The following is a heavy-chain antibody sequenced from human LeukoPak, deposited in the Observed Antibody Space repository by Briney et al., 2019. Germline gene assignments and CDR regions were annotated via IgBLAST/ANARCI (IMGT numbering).Heavy chain of an antibody. V-gene: IGHV1-2*02. CDR1: GYTFTSYY. D-gene: IGHD3-3*01. CDR3: ARDHFDFWSGYSATYFDY. Sequence: GASVKVSCKASGYTFTSYYMHWVRQAPGQGLEWMGWINPNSGGTNYAQKFQGRVTMTRDPSISTAYMELSRLSSDDTAVYYCARDHFDFWSGYSATYFDYWGQGTLVTVSS. J-gene: IGHJ4*02. CDR2: INPNSGGT.